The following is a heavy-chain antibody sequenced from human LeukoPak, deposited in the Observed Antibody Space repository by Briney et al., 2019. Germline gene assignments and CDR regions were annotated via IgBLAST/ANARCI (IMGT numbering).Heavy chain of an antibody. D-gene: IGHD7-27*01. V-gene: IGHV3-7*03. CDR3: AKDAALSGELRFFDY. CDR1: GFTFSNYW. CDR2: IKQDGSEK. J-gene: IGHJ4*02. Sequence: GGSLRLSCAASGFTFSNYWMSWVRQAPGKGLEWVASIKQDGSEKHYVDSVKGRFTISRDKAKNSLYLQMNSLRAEDTALYYCAKDAALSGELRFFDYWGQGTLVTVSS.